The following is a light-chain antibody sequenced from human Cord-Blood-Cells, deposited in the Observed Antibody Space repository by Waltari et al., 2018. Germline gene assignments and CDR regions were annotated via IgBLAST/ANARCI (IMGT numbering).Light chain of an antibody. CDR3: SSYAGSNNFV. CDR1: SSDVGGYKY. V-gene: IGLV2-8*01. J-gene: IGLJ3*02. Sequence: QSALTQPPSASGSPGQSVTLSCTGTSSDVGGYKYVSWYQKHPGKAPKLMIYEVSKLPSGVPDRFSGSKSGNTASLTVSGLQAEDEADYYCSSYAGSNNFVFGGGTKLTVL. CDR2: EVS.